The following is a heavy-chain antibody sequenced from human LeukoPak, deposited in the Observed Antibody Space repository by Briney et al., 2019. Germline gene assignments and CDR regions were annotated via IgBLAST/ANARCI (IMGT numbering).Heavy chain of an antibody. Sequence: GGSLRLSCAASGFTFSSYAMTWVRQAPGKGLEWVSAISVSDGSTYYADSVKGRFAISRDNSKNTLYLQMNSLRAEDTAVYYCAKGRSWSQYYFDYWGQGTLVTVSS. D-gene: IGHD2/OR15-2a*01. CDR3: AKGRSWSQYYFDY. CDR1: GFTFSSYA. CDR2: ISVSDGST. J-gene: IGHJ4*02. V-gene: IGHV3-23*01.